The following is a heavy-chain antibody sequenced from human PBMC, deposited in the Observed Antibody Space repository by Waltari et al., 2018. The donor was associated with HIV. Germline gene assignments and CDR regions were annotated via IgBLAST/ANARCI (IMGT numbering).Heavy chain of an antibody. Sequence: VQLVESGGALVQPGVSLSLSCAASGFSFSGYSMNWVRQPPGKGLEWVSYISSSSSTIYYADSVKGRFTISRDNAKNSLYLQMNSLRAEDTAVYYCARGNSSGRWAFDIWGRGTMVTVSS. J-gene: IGHJ3*02. CDR3: ARGNSSGRWAFDI. V-gene: IGHV3-48*04. D-gene: IGHD6-19*01. CDR2: ISSSSSTI. CDR1: GFSFSGYS.